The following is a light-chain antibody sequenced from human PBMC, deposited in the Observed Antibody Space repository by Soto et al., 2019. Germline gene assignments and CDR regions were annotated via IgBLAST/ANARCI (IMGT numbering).Light chain of an antibody. Sequence: DIQMTQSPSSLSASVGDRVTITCRASQSISSSLNWFQHSPGQPPKLLLFAASNLHAGVSPRFSGSGSGTSFSLTIRSLQPEDFATYYCQQSFNLPRTFGPGTKVDI. V-gene: IGKV1-39*01. J-gene: IGKJ1*01. CDR1: QSISSS. CDR2: AAS. CDR3: QQSFNLPRT.